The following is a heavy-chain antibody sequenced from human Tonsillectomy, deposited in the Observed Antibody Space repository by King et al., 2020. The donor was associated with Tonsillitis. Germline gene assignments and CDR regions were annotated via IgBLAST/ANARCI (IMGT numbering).Heavy chain of an antibody. CDR2: ITQDGSKT. D-gene: IGHD2-21*02. CDR3: ARDPDCGSDCYTLDF. J-gene: IGHJ4*02. Sequence: VQLVESGGGLVQPGGSLILSCAASGFSFNSDWMSWVRQAPGKGLEWVADITQDGSKTYYVASVRGRFTISRDNAKNSVYLQMYSLRAEDTAVYYCARDPDCGSDCYTLDFWGQGTLVTVSS. V-gene: IGHV3-7*03. CDR1: GFSFNSDW.